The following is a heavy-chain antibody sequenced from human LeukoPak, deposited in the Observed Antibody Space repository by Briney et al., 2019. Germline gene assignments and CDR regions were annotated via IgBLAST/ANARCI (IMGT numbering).Heavy chain of an antibody. D-gene: IGHD3-10*02. CDR3: AELGITMIGGV. CDR1: GFTFTNYG. CDR2: IRYDGSNT. Sequence: GGSLRLSCAASGFTFTNYGMHWVRQPPGKGLEWVALIRYDGSNTYYGDSVKGRITISRENSKNTLYLQRNSLRAEDTAVYYCAELGITMIGGVWGKGTTVTISS. J-gene: IGHJ6*04. V-gene: IGHV3-30*02.